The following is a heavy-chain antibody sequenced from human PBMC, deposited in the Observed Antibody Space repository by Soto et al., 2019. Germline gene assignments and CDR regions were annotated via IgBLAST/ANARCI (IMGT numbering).Heavy chain of an antibody. D-gene: IGHD3-10*01. CDR1: GDTFRAYG. Sequence: QVQLVQSGAEVRKPGSSVKVSCQVSGDTFRAYGITWVRQAPGQGLEWMGRIIPILNTADYAQKVQGRVTXTXXXCXXTAFMAVSSLRSDETAAYYCVGGAIGVGSESAVALWDEGTLLSVSS. CDR3: VGGAIGVGSESAVAL. J-gene: IGHJ3*01. CDR2: IIPILNTA. V-gene: IGHV1-69*08.